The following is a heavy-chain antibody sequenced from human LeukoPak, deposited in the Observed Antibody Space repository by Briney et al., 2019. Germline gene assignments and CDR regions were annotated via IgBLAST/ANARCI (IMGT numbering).Heavy chain of an antibody. CDR3: AKEAGLFDV. CDR2: IRYDGSNK. V-gene: IGHV3-30*02. J-gene: IGHJ3*01. Sequence: GGSLRLSCAASGFTFSSYGMHWVRQAPGKGLEWVAFIRYDGSNKYYADSVKGRFTISRDNSKKILYLQMNSLRVEDTAMYYCAKEAGLFDVWGQGAMVIVSS. CDR1: GFTFSSYG.